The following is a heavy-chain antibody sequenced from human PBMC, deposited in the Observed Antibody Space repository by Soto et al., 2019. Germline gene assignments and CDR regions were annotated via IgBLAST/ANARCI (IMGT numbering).Heavy chain of an antibody. V-gene: IGHV1-58*01. Sequence: SVKVSCKASGFTFTSSAVQWVRQARGQRLEWIGWIVVGSGNTNYAQKFQERVTITRDMSTSTAYMELSSLRSEDTAVYYCAADRIVLVPAALAKYYYGMDVWGQGTTVTVSS. D-gene: IGHD2-2*01. CDR2: IVVGSGNT. CDR1: GFTFTSSA. J-gene: IGHJ6*02. CDR3: AADRIVLVPAALAKYYYGMDV.